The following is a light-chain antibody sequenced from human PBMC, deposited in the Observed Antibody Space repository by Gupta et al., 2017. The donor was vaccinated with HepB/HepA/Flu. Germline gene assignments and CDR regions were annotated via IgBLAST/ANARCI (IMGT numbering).Light chain of an antibody. CDR3: SCDTRQRLVG. CDR1: VLAKKY. J-gene: IGLJ2*01. V-gene: IGLV3-27*01. CDR2: KDR. Sequence: SYELTQPSSVSVSPGQAARITCSGDVLAKKYARWLQQKRGHPPVLVIEKDRERPSGPPGRFGANCSATTVMSNSSGAQVDDDTYYYSSCDTRQRLVGFGGGTQLTVL.